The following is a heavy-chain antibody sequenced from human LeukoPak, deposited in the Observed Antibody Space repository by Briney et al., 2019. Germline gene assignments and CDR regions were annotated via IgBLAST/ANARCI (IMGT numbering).Heavy chain of an antibody. CDR2: ISGSGGST. Sequence: GGSPRLSCAASGFTFSSYAMSWVRQAPGKGLEWVSAISGSGGSTYYADSVKGRFTISRDNVKNSLFLQLNSLRDEDTAVYYCARDEDAFGGQGTLVTVSS. CDR3: ARDEDAF. CDR1: GFTFSSYA. J-gene: IGHJ4*02. V-gene: IGHV3-23*01.